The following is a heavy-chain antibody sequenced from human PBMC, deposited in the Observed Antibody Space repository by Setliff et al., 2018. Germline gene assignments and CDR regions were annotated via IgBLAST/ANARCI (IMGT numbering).Heavy chain of an antibody. CDR1: GGSISDNNYY. D-gene: IGHD5-12*01. V-gene: IGHV4-39*02. Sequence: SETLSLTCTVSGGSISDNNYYWGWIRQSPGKELEWIGGISHSANKYYNPSFRTGVTISVDMSKNQFFLNLDSVTAADTALYYCAREGRFGYSGYDCAFDYWGQGMLVTVS. CDR2: ISHSANK. J-gene: IGHJ4*02. CDR3: AREGRFGYSGYDCAFDY.